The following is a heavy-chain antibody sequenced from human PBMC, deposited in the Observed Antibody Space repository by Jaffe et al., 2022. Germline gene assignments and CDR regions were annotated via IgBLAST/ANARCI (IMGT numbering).Heavy chain of an antibody. Sequence: EVQLVQSGAEVKKPGESLKISCKGSGYSFTSYWIGWVRQMPGKGLEWMGIIYPGDSDTRYSPSFQGQVTISADKSISTAYLQWSSLKASDTAMYYCARRDVVVVPAAENVEAFDIWGQGTMVTVSS. CDR2: IYPGDSDT. D-gene: IGHD2-2*01. J-gene: IGHJ3*02. V-gene: IGHV5-51*03. CDR1: GYSFTSYW. CDR3: ARRDVVVVPAAENVEAFDI.